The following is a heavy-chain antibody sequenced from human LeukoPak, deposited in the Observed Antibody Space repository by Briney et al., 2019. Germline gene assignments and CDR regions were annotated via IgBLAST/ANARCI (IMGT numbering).Heavy chain of an antibody. Sequence: GSLRLSCAASDVTLSTFTMHWVRPATGKGLEWVSSISSSSRTINYADSVQGRFTVSRDNANNSMYFQMNELRREDTAVYYCAKGSPRGGLDSWGQGTLVTVSS. CDR2: ISSSSRTI. V-gene: IGHV3-48*01. D-gene: IGHD1-14*01. CDR1: DVTLSTFT. J-gene: IGHJ4*02. CDR3: AKGSPRGGLDS.